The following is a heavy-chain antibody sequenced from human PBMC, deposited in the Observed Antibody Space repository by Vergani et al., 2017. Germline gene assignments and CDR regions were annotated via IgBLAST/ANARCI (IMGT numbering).Heavy chain of an antibody. CDR1: GYTFTGYY. V-gene: IGHV1-2*02. D-gene: IGHD6-13*01. CDR2: INPNSGGT. CDR3: ARGSPNIAAAGTVY. Sequence: QVQLVQSGAEVKKPGASVKVSCKASGYTFTGYYMHWVRQAPGQGLEWMGWINPNSGGTNYAQKVQGRVSMTRDTSISTAYMELSRLRSDDTAVYYCARGSPNIAAAGTVYWGQGTLVTVSS. J-gene: IGHJ4*02.